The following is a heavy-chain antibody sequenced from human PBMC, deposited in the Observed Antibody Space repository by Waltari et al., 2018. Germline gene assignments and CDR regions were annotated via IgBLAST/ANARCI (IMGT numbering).Heavy chain of an antibody. Sequence: EVQLVESGGDLVQPGESLRLNCETSGFTFSKYELNWIRQAQGRGVEWIADIDKTGSRTFYSASVRGRSTISRDDAKSSVYLQMTNLRVDDSALYYCARGIVGATGWGQGTLVTVSS. J-gene: IGHJ4*02. V-gene: IGHV3-48*03. CDR1: GFTFSKYE. CDR3: ARGIVGATG. CDR2: IDKTGSRT. D-gene: IGHD1-26*01.